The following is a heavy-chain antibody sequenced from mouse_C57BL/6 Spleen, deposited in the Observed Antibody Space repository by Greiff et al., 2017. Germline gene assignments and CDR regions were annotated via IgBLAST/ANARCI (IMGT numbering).Heavy chain of an antibody. CDR2: INPSSGYT. CDR3: AMTMDD. V-gene: IGHV1-7*01. CDR1: GYTFTSYW. J-gene: IGHJ4*01. Sequence: QVQLQQSGPELAKPGASVKLSCKASGYTFTSYWMHWVKQRPGQGLEWIGYINPSSGYTKYKQKFKDKATLTANKSSSTAYMQRSSLTDEDSAVCYCAMTMDDWGKGTSVTVAS.